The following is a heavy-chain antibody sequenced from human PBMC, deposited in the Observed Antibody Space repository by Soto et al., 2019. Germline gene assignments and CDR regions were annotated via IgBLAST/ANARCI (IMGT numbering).Heavy chain of an antibody. D-gene: IGHD2-2*01. CDR2: IYYSGST. J-gene: IGHJ4*02. CDR1: GGSISSGGYY. V-gene: IGHV4-31*03. Sequence: SETLSLTCTVSGGSISSGGYYWSWIRQHPGKGLEWIGYIYYSGSTYYNPSLKSRVTISVDTSKNQFSLKLSSVTAADTAVYYCARDPSYCSSTSCQPFWGQGTLVTVSS. CDR3: ARDPSYCSSTSCQPF.